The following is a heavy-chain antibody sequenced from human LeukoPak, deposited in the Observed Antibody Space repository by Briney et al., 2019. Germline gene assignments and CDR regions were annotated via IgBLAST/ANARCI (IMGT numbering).Heavy chain of an antibody. CDR1: GYTFTGYY. J-gene: IGHJ6*03. V-gene: IGHV1-2*02. CDR3: ARVVPAPYYYYYMDV. Sequence: GATVKVSCKASGYTFTGYYMHWVRQAPGQGLEWMGWINPNSGGTNYAQKFQGRVTMTRDTSISTAYMELSRLRSDDTAVYYCARVVPAPYYYYYMDVWGKGTTVTVSS. D-gene: IGHD2-2*01. CDR2: INPNSGGT.